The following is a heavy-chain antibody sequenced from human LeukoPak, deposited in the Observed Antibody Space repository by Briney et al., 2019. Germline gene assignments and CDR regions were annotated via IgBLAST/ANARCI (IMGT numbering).Heavy chain of an antibody. V-gene: IGHV3-23*01. CDR3: AKGGIAAAGTSVDWFDP. J-gene: IGHJ5*02. CDR1: GFTFSSYA. Sequence: GGSLRLSCAASGFTFSSYAMSWVRQAPGKGLEWVSAISGSGGSTYYADSMKGRFTISRDNSKNTLYLQMNSLRAEDTAVYYCAKGGIAAAGTSVDWFDPWGQGTLVTVSS. CDR2: ISGSGGST. D-gene: IGHD6-13*01.